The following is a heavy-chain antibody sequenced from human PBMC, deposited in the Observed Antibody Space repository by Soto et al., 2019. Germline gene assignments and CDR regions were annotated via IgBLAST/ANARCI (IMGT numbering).Heavy chain of an antibody. CDR2: IYYSGIT. J-gene: IGHJ6*02. Sequence: SLSLTCPVSGASISSGGYYWSWIRQHPGKGLEWIGYIYYSGITYYNPSLKSRVTISVDTSKNQFSLKLSSVTAADTAVYYCARGGYSYGLSPSGTYGMDVWGQGTTVTVYS. D-gene: IGHD5-18*01. CDR1: GASISSGGYY. CDR3: ARGGYSYGLSPSGTYGMDV. V-gene: IGHV4-31*03.